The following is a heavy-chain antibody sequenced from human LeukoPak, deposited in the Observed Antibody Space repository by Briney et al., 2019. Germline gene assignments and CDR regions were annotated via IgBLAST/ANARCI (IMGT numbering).Heavy chain of an antibody. D-gene: IGHD3-10*01. V-gene: IGHV3-66*01. CDR3: ARDRTMVRGVPAFDY. Sequence: GGSLRLSCAASGFTVSSNYMSWLRQAPGKGLEWVSVIYSGGSTYYADSVKGRFTISRDNSKNTLYLQMNSLRAEDTAVYYCARDRTMVRGVPAFDYWGQGTLVTVSS. CDR1: GFTVSSNY. J-gene: IGHJ4*02. CDR2: IYSGGST.